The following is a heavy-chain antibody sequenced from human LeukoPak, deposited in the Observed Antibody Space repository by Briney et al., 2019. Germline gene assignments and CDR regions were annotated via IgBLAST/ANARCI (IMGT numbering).Heavy chain of an antibody. D-gene: IGHD4-23*01. CDR2: IGSSGSTV. Sequence: GGSLRLSCAASGFTFSSYEMNWVRQAPGKGLEWVSYIGSSGSTVYYADSVKGRFTISRDNAKNSLYMQMESLRDEDTAIYYCARDTLEYSNSPDALDIWGQGTMVTVSS. V-gene: IGHV3-48*03. CDR1: GFTFSSYE. J-gene: IGHJ3*02. CDR3: ARDTLEYSNSPDALDI.